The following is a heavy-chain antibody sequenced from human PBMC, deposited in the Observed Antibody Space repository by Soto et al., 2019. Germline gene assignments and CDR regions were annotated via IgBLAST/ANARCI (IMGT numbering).Heavy chain of an antibody. CDR3: AKDLHDFGTTFDY. J-gene: IGHJ4*02. CDR1: GFTFDDYA. V-gene: IGHV3-9*01. D-gene: IGHD3-3*01. CDR2: ISWNSGSI. Sequence: GGSLRLSCAASGFTFDDYAMHWVRQAPGKGLEWVSGISWNSGSIGYADSVKGRFTISRDNSKNTLYLQMNSLRAEDTAVYYCAKDLHDFGTTFDYWGQGTLVTVSS.